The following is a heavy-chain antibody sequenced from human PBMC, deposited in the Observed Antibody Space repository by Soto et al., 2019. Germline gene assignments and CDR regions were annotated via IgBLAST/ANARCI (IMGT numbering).Heavy chain of an antibody. V-gene: IGHV3-48*02. CDR2: ISADRSTT. D-gene: IGHD3-3*01. CDR1: GFSFSSYS. Sequence: EVQLVESGGGLIQPGGSLRLSCVASGFSFSSYSMNWVRQAPGKGLEWLSYISADRSTTYYAASVEGRFTTSTDDAKRFVYLQMNSLRDEDTAVYYCAARFLEWLSWGQGTLVTVSS. CDR3: AARFLEWLS. J-gene: IGHJ4*02.